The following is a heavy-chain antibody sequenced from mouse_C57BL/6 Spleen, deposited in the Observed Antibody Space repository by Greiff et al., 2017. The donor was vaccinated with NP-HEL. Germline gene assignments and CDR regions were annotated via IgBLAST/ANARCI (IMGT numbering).Heavy chain of an antibody. D-gene: IGHD4-1*01. CDR3: ASPQLTGTGYFDY. CDR1: GFTFSSYG. J-gene: IGHJ2*01. Sequence: DVMLVESGGDLVKPGGSLKLSCAASGFTFSSYGMSWVRQTPDKRLEWVATISSGGSYTYYPDSVKGRFTISRDNAKNTLYLQMSSLKSEDTAMYYCASPQLTGTGYFDYWGQGTTLTVSS. CDR2: ISSGGSYT. V-gene: IGHV5-6*02.